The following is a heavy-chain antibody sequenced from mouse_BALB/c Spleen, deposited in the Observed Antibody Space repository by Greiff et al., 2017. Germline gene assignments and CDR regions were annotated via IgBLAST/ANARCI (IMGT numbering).Heavy chain of an antibody. CDR3: ARFNYYGSSHWYFDV. J-gene: IGHJ1*01. CDR2: ISYDGSN. CDR1: GYSITSGYY. V-gene: IGHV3-6*02. D-gene: IGHD1-1*01. Sequence: DVKLQESGPGLVKPSQSLSLTCSVTGYSITSGYYWNWIRQSPGNILEWMGYISYDGSNNYNPSLKNRISITRDTSKNQFFLQLNSVTTEDTATYYCARFNYYGSSHWYFDVWGAGTTVTVSS.